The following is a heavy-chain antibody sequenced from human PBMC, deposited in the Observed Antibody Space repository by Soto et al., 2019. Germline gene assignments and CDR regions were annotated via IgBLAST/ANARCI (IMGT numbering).Heavy chain of an antibody. J-gene: IGHJ6*02. CDR3: AGHGYGPLHGLVDV. Sequence: QVQLQESGPGLVKPSETLSLTCTVSGGSITNYYCSWFRQPPGKGLEWIGYITYDGYSAYNLSPKMRVTLSMDASKTQFSLMLESVTATTTAEYYVAGHGYGPLHGLVDVWGPGTTVTVSS. V-gene: IGHV4-59*08. CDR1: GGSITNYY. CDR2: ITYDGYS. D-gene: IGHD5-12*01.